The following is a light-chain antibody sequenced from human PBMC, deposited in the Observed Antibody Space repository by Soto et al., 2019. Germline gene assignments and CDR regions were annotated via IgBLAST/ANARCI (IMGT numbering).Light chain of an antibody. Sequence: DIQMTQSPSSLSASVGDRVTITCRANQDISYYLAWYQQKQGKVPKLLIYGASTLQSGVPSRFSGSGSGTDFTLIISSLQPEDIATYYCQKYHSAPRTFGQGTKVEIK. J-gene: IGKJ1*01. CDR2: GAS. CDR1: QDISYY. CDR3: QKYHSAPRT. V-gene: IGKV1-27*01.